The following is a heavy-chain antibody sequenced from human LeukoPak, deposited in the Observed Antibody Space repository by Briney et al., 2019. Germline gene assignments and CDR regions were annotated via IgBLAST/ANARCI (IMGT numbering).Heavy chain of an antibody. CDR3: ARELRTPYDILGRGNAFDI. CDR2: ISSSTSTI. V-gene: IGHV3-48*03. Sequence: PGGSLRLSCAASGFTFTNYEMNWVRQAPGKGLEWVSYISSSTSTIYYADSVKGRFTISRDNAKNSLYLQMNSLRAEDTAVYYCARELRTPYDILGRGNAFDIWGQGTRVTVSS. D-gene: IGHD3-9*01. J-gene: IGHJ3*02. CDR1: GFTFTNYE.